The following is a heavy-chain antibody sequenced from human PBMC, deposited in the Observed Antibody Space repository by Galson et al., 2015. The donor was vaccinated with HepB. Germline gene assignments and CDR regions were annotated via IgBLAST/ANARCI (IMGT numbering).Heavy chain of an antibody. CDR1: GYSFTSYW. CDR2: IYPGDSDT. D-gene: IGHD1-26*01. V-gene: IGHV5-51*01. J-gene: IGHJ6*03. Sequence: QSGAEVKKPGESLKISCKGSGYSFTSYWIGWVRQMPGKGLEWMGIIYPGDSDTRYSPSFQGQVTISADKSISTAYLQWSSLKASDTAMYYCASSGREYYYYYYMDVWGKGTTVTVSS. CDR3: ASSGREYYYYYYMDV.